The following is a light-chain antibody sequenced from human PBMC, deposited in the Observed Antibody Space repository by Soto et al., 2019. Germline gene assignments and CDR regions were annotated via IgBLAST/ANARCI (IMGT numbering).Light chain of an antibody. Sequence: EIQMPQSPSSLSASVGDRVTITCRASQSISNYLNWYQQKPGKAPNLLIYAASSLQSGVPSRFSGSGSGTDFSLSISSLQPEDFATYYCQQSYSIPLTFGGGTKMAIK. J-gene: IGKJ4*02. V-gene: IGKV1-39*01. CDR3: QQSYSIPLT. CDR1: QSISNY. CDR2: AAS.